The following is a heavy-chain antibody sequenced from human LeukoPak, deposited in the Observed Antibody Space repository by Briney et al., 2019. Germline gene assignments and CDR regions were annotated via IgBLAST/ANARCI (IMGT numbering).Heavy chain of an antibody. Sequence: GGSLRLSCAASGFTFSTYGMHWVRQAPGQGLEWVAVISYDGSNKYYADSVKGRFTISRDNSKNTLYLQMNSLRAEDTAVYYCAKGYSGYVDYWGQGTLVTVSS. J-gene: IGHJ4*02. CDR2: ISYDGSNK. D-gene: IGHD5-12*01. CDR3: AKGYSGYVDY. CDR1: GFTFSTYG. V-gene: IGHV3-30*18.